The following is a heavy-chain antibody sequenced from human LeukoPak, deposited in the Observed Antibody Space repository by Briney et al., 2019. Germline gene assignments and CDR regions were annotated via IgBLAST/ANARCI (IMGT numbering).Heavy chain of an antibody. V-gene: IGHV3-21*01. D-gene: IGHD6-13*01. J-gene: IGHJ4*02. CDR1: GFTFSSYS. Sequence: GGSLRLSCAASGFTFSSYSMNWVRQAPGKGLEWVSSISSSSSYIYYADSVKGRFTISRDNAKNSLYLQMNSLRAEDTAVYYCASPLIAAVGGQYFDYWGQGTLVTVSS. CDR3: ASPLIAAVGGQYFDY. CDR2: ISSSSSYI.